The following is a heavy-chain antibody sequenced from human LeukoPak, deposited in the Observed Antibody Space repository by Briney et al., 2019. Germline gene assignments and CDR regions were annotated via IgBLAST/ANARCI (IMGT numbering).Heavy chain of an antibody. CDR1: GYTFTNYG. V-gene: IGHV1-18*01. CDR3: ARYRSGSDSTMGDY. D-gene: IGHD1-26*01. Sequence: ASVKVSCKASGYTFTNYGISWVRQAPGQGLEWMGWISAYNGNTNYAQKLQGRVTMTTDTSTSTAYMELRSLRSDDTAVYYCARYRSGSDSTMGDYWGQGTLVTVSS. CDR2: ISAYNGNT. J-gene: IGHJ4*02.